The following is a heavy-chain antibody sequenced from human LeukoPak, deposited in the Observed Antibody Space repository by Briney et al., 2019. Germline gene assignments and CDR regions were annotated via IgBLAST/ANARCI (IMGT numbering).Heavy chain of an antibody. V-gene: IGHV4-59*08. D-gene: IGHD3-10*01. CDR2: IYYSGIT. CDR1: GGSISSYY. Sequence: SETLSLTCTVSGGSISSYYWSWIRQPPGKGLEWIGYIYYSGITNYNPSLKSRVTISVDTSKNQFSLKLCSVTAADTAVYYCARHSNYGSGSYYRYWFDPWGQGTLVTVSS. J-gene: IGHJ5*02. CDR3: ARHSNYGSGSYYRYWFDP.